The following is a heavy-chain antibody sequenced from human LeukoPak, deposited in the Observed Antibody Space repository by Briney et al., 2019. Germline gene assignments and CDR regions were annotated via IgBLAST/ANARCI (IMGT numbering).Heavy chain of an antibody. Sequence: GGSLRLSCAASGFTFSSYEMNWVRQAPGKGLEWVSYISSSGSTIYYADSVKGRFTISRDNAKNSLYLQMNSLRAEDTAVYYCARNMWGYSYGDYYYYYMDVWGKGTTVTVSS. CDR1: GFTFSSYE. J-gene: IGHJ6*03. V-gene: IGHV3-48*03. CDR2: ISSSGSTI. D-gene: IGHD5-18*01. CDR3: ARNMWGYSYGDYYYYYMDV.